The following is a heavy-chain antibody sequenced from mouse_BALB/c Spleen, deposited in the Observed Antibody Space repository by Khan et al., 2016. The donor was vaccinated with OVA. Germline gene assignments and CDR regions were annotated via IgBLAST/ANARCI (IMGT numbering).Heavy chain of an antibody. CDR3: TNGNYGWFAY. J-gene: IGHJ3*01. D-gene: IGHD2-1*01. CDR1: GFTFSSFV. Sequence: EVQLQESGGGLVEPGGSLKLSCAASGFTFSSFVMSWVRQTPEKRLEWVATISSAATYTYYPDSVKGRFTISRDNAKNTLYLQMNSLRSDDTAIYYCTNGNYGWFAYSGQGTLVTVST. CDR2: ISSAATYT. V-gene: IGHV5-9-3*01.